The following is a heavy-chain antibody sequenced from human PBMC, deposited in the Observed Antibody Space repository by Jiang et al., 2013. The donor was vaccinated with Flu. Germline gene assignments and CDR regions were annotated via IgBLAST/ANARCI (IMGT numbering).Heavy chain of an antibody. CDR3: ARGGNYRIDY. CDR2: ITGTYGVA. Sequence: VRLSXAASGFTFTTYDMTWVRRLQEGAEWVSTITGTYGVAFYADSVKGRFTISRDNAKNSLYLQMNSLRAEDTAVYYCARGGNYRIDYWGQGTLVTVSS. D-gene: IGHD4-11*01. J-gene: IGHJ4*02. CDR1: GFTFTTYD. V-gene: IGHV3-21*01.